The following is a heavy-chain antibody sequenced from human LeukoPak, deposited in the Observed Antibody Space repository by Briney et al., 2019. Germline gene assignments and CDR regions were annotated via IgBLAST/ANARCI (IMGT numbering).Heavy chain of an antibody. CDR2: LWLDGSNK. CDR1: GFSFSSYG. J-gene: IGHJ4*02. D-gene: IGHD2-21*02. CDR3: AKDLLAYCGGDCYSMAFDY. Sequence: PGGSLRLSCAASGFSFSSYGMHWVRQAPGKGLEWVAVLWLDGSNKYYADSVKGRFTISRDSSKNTLYLQMNSLRGEDTAVYYCAKDLLAYCGGDCYSMAFDYWGQGTLVTVSS. V-gene: IGHV3-33*06.